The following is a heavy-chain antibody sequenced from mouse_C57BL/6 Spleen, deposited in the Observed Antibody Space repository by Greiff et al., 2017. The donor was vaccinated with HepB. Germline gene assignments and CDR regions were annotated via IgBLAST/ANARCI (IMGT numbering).Heavy chain of an antibody. CDR2: IDPENGDT. Sequence: VQLQQSGAELVRPGASVKLSCTASGFNIKDDYMHWVKQRPEQGLEWIGWIDPENGDTEYASKFQGKATITADTSSNTAYLQLSSLTSEDTAVYYCTTGLLRPYWGQGTTLTVSS. V-gene: IGHV14-4*01. CDR3: TTGLLRPY. CDR1: GFNIKDDY. D-gene: IGHD1-2*01. J-gene: IGHJ2*01.